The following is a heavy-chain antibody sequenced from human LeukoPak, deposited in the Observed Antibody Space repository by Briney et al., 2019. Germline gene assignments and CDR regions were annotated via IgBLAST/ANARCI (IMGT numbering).Heavy chain of an antibody. CDR2: ISSSSSYI. Sequence: GGSLRLSCAAPGFTFSSYSMNWVRQAPGKGLEWVSSISSSSSYIYYADSVKGRFTISRDNAKNSLYLQMNSLRAEDTAVYYCARAGIRFLRYYGMDVWGQGTTVTVSS. V-gene: IGHV3-21*01. CDR3: ARAGIRFLRYYGMDV. D-gene: IGHD3-3*01. CDR1: GFTFSSYS. J-gene: IGHJ6*02.